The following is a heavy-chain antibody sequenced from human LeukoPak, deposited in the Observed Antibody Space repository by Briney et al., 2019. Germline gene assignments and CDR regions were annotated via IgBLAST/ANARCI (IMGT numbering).Heavy chain of an antibody. V-gene: IGHV4-38-2*01. CDR1: GYSISSGYY. CDR2: IYNSGNT. D-gene: IGHD2-2*01. J-gene: IGHJ4*02. Sequence: SETLSLTCAVSGYSISSGYYWGWIRQPPGKGLEWIGSIYNSGNTYYNPSLKSRVTISVDTSKNQFSLNLSSVTAADTAVYYCARLARYCCGTTCYHFDYWGQGTLVTVSS. CDR3: ARLARYCCGTTCYHFDY.